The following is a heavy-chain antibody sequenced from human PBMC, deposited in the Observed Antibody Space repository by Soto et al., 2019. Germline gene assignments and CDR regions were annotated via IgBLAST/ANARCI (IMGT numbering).Heavy chain of an antibody. J-gene: IGHJ6*02. CDR3: TTDPREVLMVYAIPYYYGMDV. CDR2: IDTDGSTT. V-gene: IGHV3-74*01. Sequence: PGGSLRLSCAASGLTLSRYWMHWVRQAPGKGLVWVSRIDTDGSTTSYADSVKGRFTISRDNAKNTLYLQMNSLRAEDTAVYYCTTDPREVLMVYAIPYYYGMDVWGQGTTVTVSS. CDR1: GLTLSRYW. D-gene: IGHD2-8*01.